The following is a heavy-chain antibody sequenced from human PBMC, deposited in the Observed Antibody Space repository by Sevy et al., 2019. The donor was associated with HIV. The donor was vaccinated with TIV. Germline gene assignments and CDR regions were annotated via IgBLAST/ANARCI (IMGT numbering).Heavy chain of an antibody. Sequence: GESLKISCKGSGYRFTNYWLGWVRQMPGKGLEWMGMIYPGDSDTRYSPSFQGQVSISADKSISTAYLQWTSLKASDTAMYYCARLIVATTYPIRVHESDIWGQGTMVTVSS. CDR3: ARLIVATTYPIRVHESDI. J-gene: IGHJ3*02. CDR1: GYRFTNYW. D-gene: IGHD5-12*01. CDR2: IYPGDSDT. V-gene: IGHV5-51*01.